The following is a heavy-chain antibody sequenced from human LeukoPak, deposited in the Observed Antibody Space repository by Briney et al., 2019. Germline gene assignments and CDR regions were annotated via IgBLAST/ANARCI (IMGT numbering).Heavy chain of an antibody. D-gene: IGHD2-2*01. V-gene: IGHV3-21*01. CDR1: GFTFSTNT. CDR3: ARGYQRPDY. Sequence: GSLRLSCAASGFTFSTNTMNWVRQAPGKGLEWVSSFSSSSNNINYADSVKGRFTISRDNAMNSVHLQMNSLRVEDTAVYYCARGYQRPDYWGQGTLITVSS. CDR2: FSSSSNNI. J-gene: IGHJ4*02.